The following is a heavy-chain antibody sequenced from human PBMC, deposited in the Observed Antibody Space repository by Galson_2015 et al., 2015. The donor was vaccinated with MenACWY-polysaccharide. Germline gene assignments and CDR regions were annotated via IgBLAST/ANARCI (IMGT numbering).Heavy chain of an antibody. CDR1: GFTFSTYA. D-gene: IGHD3-16*01. CDR2: ISYDGSNT. CDR3: AKGGLGYAYGMDV. J-gene: IGHJ6*02. Sequence: SLRLSCAASGFTFSTYAMHWVRQAPGKGLEWVAVISYDGSNTYYADSMKGGFTISRDNSKNTLYLQMNSLRPEDTAVYYCAKGGLGYAYGMDVWGQGTTVTASS. V-gene: IGHV3-30*18.